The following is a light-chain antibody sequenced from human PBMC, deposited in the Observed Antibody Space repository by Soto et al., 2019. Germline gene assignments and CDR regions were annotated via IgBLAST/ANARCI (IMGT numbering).Light chain of an antibody. V-gene: IGKV1-5*03. CDR1: QSISSW. CDR2: KAS. Sequence: DIQMTQSPSTLSASVGDRVTITCRASQSISSWLAWYQQKPGKAPKLLIYKASSLESGVRSRFSGSGSGTKFTLTISSLQPDDFATYYCQQYNTYPLTFGGGTKV. CDR3: QQYNTYPLT. J-gene: IGKJ4*01.